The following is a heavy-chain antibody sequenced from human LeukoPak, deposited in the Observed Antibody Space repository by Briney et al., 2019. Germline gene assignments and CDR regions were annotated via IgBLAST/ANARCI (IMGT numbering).Heavy chain of an antibody. CDR1: GGSISSSSYY. CDR2: IYYSGST. CDR3: ARYDAIWGWYFDL. D-gene: IGHD3-3*01. J-gene: IGHJ2*01. V-gene: IGHV4-39*07. Sequence: SETLSLTCTVSGGSISSSSYYWGWIRQPPGKGLEWIGSIYYSGSTNYNPSLKSRVTISVDTSKNQFSLKLSSVTAADTAVYYCARYDAIWGWYFDLWGRGTLVTVSS.